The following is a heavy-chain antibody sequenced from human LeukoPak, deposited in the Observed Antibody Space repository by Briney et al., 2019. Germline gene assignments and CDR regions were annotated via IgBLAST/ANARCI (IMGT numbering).Heavy chain of an antibody. Sequence: ETLSLTCTVSGGSISSSSYYWGWVRQPPGKGLEWIGSIYYSGSTYYNPSLKSRVTISVDTSKNQFSLKLSSVTAADTAVYYCARGSGGGQNWFDPWGQGTLVTVSS. V-gene: IGHV4-39*01. CDR1: GGSISSSSYY. CDR2: IYYSGST. CDR3: ARGSGGGQNWFDP. D-gene: IGHD2-15*01. J-gene: IGHJ5*02.